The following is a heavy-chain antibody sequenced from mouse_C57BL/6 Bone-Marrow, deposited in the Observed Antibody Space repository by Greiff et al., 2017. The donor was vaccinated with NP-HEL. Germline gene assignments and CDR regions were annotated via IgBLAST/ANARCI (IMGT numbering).Heavy chain of an antibody. CDR1: GYTFTSYW. Sequence: QVQLQQPGAELVRPGASVKLSCKASGYTFTSYWINWVKQRPGQGLEWIGNIYPSDSYTNYNQKFKDKATLTVDKSSSTAYMQLSSPTSEDSAVYYCTTARTDFDYWGQGTTLTVSS. CDR3: TTARTDFDY. CDR2: IYPSDSYT. D-gene: IGHD3-2*01. V-gene: IGHV1-69*02. J-gene: IGHJ2*01.